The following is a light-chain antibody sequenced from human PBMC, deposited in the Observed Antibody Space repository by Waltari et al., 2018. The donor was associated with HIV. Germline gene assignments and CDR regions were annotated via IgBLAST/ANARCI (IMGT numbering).Light chain of an antibody. V-gene: IGKV4-1*01. CDR1: QSVLYNSDNKNY. CDR2: WAS. Sequence: VLTQSPDSLAVSLGERATINCKSSQSVLYNSDNKNYLAWYQQKPGQPPNLLISWASTRESGVPDRFSGSGAETDFSLTISSLQAEDVAIYYCQQYHTSWTFGQGTKVEIK. J-gene: IGKJ1*01. CDR3: QQYHTSWT.